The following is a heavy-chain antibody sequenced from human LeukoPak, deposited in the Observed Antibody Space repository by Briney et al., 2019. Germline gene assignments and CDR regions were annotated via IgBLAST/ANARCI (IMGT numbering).Heavy chain of an antibody. D-gene: IGHD2/OR15-2a*01. V-gene: IGHV3-30*02. CDR1: GFTFSSYG. Sequence: PGRSLRLSCAASGFTFSSYGMHWVRQAPGKGLEWVAFIRYDGSNKYYADSVKGRFTISRDNSKNTLYLQMNSLRAEDTAVYYCAKDRHLFLLFFPGFDPWGQGTLVTVSS. CDR2: IRYDGSNK. CDR3: AKDRHLFLLFFPGFDP. J-gene: IGHJ5*02.